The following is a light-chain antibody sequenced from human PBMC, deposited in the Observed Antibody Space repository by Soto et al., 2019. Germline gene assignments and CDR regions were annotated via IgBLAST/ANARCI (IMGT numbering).Light chain of an antibody. Sequence: EIVLTQSPATLSLSPGERATLSCRASQSVSTYLAWYQQRPGQAPRLLIYDASYRATDIPPRFSGSGSGTEFTLTISSLEPEEFAVYYCQQRRSWPPTIPFGQGTRLDIK. CDR2: DAS. CDR1: QSVSTY. V-gene: IGKV3-11*01. CDR3: QQRRSWPPTIP. J-gene: IGKJ5*01.